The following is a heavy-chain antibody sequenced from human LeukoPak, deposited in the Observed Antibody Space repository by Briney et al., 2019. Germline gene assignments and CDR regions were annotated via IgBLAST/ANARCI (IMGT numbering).Heavy chain of an antibody. J-gene: IGHJ4*02. CDR3: ARGDHDTGSLEWV. Sequence: ASVKVSCKASGYTFTSYYMHWVRQAPGQGLEWMGLINPSGGSTSYAQKFQGRVTMTRDMSTRTVYMELSSLRSEDTAVYYCARGDHDTGSLEWVRGQGTLVTVSS. CDR1: GYTFTSYY. CDR2: INPSGGST. D-gene: IGHD3-3*01. V-gene: IGHV1-46*01.